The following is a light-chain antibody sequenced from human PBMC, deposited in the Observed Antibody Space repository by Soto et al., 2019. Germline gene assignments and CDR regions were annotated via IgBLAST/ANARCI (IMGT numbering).Light chain of an antibody. CDR2: GAS. CDR1: QSVSSSY. V-gene: IGKV3-20*01. J-gene: IGKJ1*01. Sequence: EIVMTQSPVTLSVSPGERATLSCRASQSVSSSYLAWYQQKPGQAPRLLIYGASSRATGIPDRFSGSGSGTDFTLTISRLEPEDFAVYYCQQWGTFGQGTKVDIK. CDR3: QQWGT.